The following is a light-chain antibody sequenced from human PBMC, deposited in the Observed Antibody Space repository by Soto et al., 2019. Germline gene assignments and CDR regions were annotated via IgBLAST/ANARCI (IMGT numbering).Light chain of an antibody. CDR2: KAS. Sequence: DIQMTQSPSTLSASVGDRVTITCRASQSISSWLAWYQQKPGKAPRLLIYKASTLQSGVTSRFSGSGSGTEFTLTISDLQRDDLENYFCQLYDDYSVNTFGQGTKVEIK. J-gene: IGKJ2*01. V-gene: IGKV1-5*03. CDR1: QSISSW. CDR3: QLYDDYSVNT.